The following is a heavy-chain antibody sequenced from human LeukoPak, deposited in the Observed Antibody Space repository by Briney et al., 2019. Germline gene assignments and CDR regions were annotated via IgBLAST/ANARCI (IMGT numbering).Heavy chain of an antibody. J-gene: IGHJ4*02. V-gene: IGHV3-15*01. Sequence: MSGGSLRLSCAASGFTFSNAWMSCVRQDPGKGREWVGRIKSKTDGGTTDYAAPVKGRFTISRDDSKNTLYLQMNSLKTEDTAVYYCTREDSRGYSGYDWVYYFDYWGQGTLVTVSS. CDR3: TREDSRGYSGYDWVYYFDY. CDR2: IKSKTDGGTT. CDR1: GFTFSNAW. D-gene: IGHD5-12*01.